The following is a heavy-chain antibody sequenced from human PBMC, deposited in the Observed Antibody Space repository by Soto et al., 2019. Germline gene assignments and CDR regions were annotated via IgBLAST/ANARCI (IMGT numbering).Heavy chain of an antibody. Sequence: SETLSLTCTVSGGSISTGGHYWSWIRQHPGKGLEWMGYIYYSGSTYYNPSLKSRVTMSVDTSKNQFSLKLSSVAAADTAVYYCARVITNGSGSPDFWGQGTPVTV. CDR3: ARVITNGSGSPDF. CDR1: GGSISTGGHY. V-gene: IGHV4-31*03. CDR2: IYYSGST. J-gene: IGHJ4*02. D-gene: IGHD3-10*01.